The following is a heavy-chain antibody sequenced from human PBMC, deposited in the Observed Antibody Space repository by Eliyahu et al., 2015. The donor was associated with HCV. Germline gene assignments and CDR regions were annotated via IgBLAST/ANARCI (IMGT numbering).Heavy chain of an antibody. CDR3: ASGGGGIAVAGTGGWFDP. J-gene: IGHJ5*02. CDR2: XHYSGST. Sequence: QVQLQESGPGLVKPSETLSLTCPVSGGSSPTYSWXXIRXPPGKGLEWIGXXHYSGSTNYXPSLKSRVTISVDTSKNQFSLNLTSVTAADTAVYYCASGGGGIAVAGTGGWFDPWGQGTLVTVSS. CDR1: GGSSPTYS. D-gene: IGHD6-19*01. V-gene: IGHV4-59*01.